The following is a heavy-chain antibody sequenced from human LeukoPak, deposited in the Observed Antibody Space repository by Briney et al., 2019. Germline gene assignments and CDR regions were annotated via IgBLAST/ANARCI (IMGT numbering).Heavy chain of an antibody. CDR3: ARAVTYDSSSYYGY. D-gene: IGHD3-22*01. Sequence: ASVKVSCKASGYTFTNYYVHWVRQAPGQGLEWMGIINPGGGSTRYAQKFQGRVTMTRDTSTTTVYMELSRLRSEDTAVYYCARAVTYDSSSYYGYWGQGTLVTVSS. J-gene: IGHJ4*02. CDR1: GYTFTNYY. V-gene: IGHV1-46*01. CDR2: INPGGGST.